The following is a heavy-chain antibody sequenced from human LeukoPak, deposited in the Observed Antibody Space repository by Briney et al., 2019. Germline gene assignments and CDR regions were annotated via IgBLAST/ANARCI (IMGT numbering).Heavy chain of an antibody. J-gene: IGHJ4*02. V-gene: IGHV3-23*01. Sequence: GGSLRLSCAASGFTFTNYAMSWVRQAPGKGLEWVSGMSGRGVSTYYADSVKGRFTISSDNSKNTLYLQMNSLRAEDTAIYYCARDCNGGNCYIDYWGQGTLVTVAS. D-gene: IGHD2-15*01. CDR1: GFTFTNYA. CDR3: ARDCNGGNCYIDY. CDR2: MSGRGVST.